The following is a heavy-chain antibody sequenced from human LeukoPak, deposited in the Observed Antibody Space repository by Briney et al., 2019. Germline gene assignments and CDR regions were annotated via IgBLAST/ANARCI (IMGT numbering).Heavy chain of an antibody. Sequence: GGSLRLSCTTSGFTFGDYAMSWVRQAPGKGLEWVGFIRSKAYGGTTEYAASVKGRFTISRDDSKNTLYLQMNSLKTEDTAVYYCTTCIAAAGICYYYYYMDVWGKGTTVTISS. CDR3: TTCIAAAGICYYYYYMDV. D-gene: IGHD6-13*01. CDR1: GFTFGDYA. V-gene: IGHV3-49*04. CDR2: IRSKAYGGTT. J-gene: IGHJ6*03.